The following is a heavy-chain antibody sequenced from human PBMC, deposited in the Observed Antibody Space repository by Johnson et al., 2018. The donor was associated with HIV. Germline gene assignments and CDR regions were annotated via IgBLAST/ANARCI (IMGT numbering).Heavy chain of an antibody. V-gene: IGHV3-33*06. CDR2: IWFDGSNR. Sequence: QVQLVESGGGLVQPGGSLRLSCAASGFTFSSYWMSWVRQAPGKGLEWVAAIWFDGSNRYYADSVKGRYTISRDNFKNTLSLQMNSVRAEDTAVYYCAKESGYCSSSSCYGDAFDIWGQGTMVTVSS. J-gene: IGHJ3*02. CDR3: AKESGYCSSSSCYGDAFDI. CDR1: GFTFSSYW. D-gene: IGHD2-2*01.